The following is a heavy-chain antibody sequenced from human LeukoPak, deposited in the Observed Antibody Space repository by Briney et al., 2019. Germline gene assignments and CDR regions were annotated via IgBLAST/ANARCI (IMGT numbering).Heavy chain of an antibody. D-gene: IGHD2-8*01. Sequence: GGSLRLSCAASGFTFSSFNMNCVRHAPGEGLEWVSSISSTGTDLNYADSVKGRFTISRDSAKNSLYLQMNRLRAEDTAVYYCARDLGYGTIGLFHYFGYWGQGTLVTVSS. J-gene: IGHJ4*02. CDR3: ARDLGYGTIGLFHYFGY. CDR2: ISSTGTDL. CDR1: GFTFSSFN. V-gene: IGHV3-21*01.